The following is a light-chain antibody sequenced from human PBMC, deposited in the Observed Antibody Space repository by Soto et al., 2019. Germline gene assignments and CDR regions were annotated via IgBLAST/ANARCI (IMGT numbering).Light chain of an antibody. V-gene: IGKV1-9*01. Sequence: DIQLTQSPSFLSASVGDRVTITCRASQGISSYLAWYQQKPGKAPKLLIYAASTLQSGVPSRFSGSGSGTEFTLTISSLQPEDVATYYCQQYDNIPLTFGGGTKVEIK. CDR3: QQYDNIPLT. CDR1: QGISSY. CDR2: AAS. J-gene: IGKJ4*01.